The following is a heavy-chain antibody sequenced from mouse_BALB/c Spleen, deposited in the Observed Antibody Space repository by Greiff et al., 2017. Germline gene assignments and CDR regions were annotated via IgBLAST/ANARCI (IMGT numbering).Heavy chain of an antibody. V-gene: IGHV3-2*02. J-gene: IGHJ4*01. CDR1: GYSITSDYA. D-gene: IGHD2-4*01. CDR3: ARNYDYDGYAMDY. CDR2: ISYSGST. Sequence: EVQRVESGPGLVKPSQSLSLTCTVTGYSITSDYAWNWIRQFPGNKLEWMGYISYSGSTSYNPSLKSRISITRDTSKNQFFLQLNSVTTEDTATYYCARNYDYDGYAMDYWGQGTSVTVSS.